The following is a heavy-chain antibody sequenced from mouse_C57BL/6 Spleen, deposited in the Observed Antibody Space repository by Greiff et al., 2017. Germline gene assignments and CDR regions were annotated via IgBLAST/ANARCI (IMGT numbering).Heavy chain of an antibody. D-gene: IGHD1-1*01. Sequence: EVQGVESGGGLVKPGGSLKLSCAASGFTFSSYAMSWVRQTPDKRLEWVATISDGGSYTYYPDNVKGRFTITRDNAKNNLYLQMSHLKSEDTAMYYCAKDSHYYYGSSPFAYWGQGTLVTVSA. J-gene: IGHJ3*01. V-gene: IGHV5-4*01. CDR3: AKDSHYYYGSSPFAY. CDR2: ISDGGSYT. CDR1: GFTFSSYA.